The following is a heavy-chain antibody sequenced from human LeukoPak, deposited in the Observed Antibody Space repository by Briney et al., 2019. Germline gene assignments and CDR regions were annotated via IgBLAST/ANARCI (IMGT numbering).Heavy chain of an antibody. CDR1: GGSISSGSYY. D-gene: IGHD5-12*01. V-gene: IGHV4-61*02. CDR2: IYTSGST. CDR3: ARANSGHDYRGFGYYYYYMDV. J-gene: IGHJ6*03. Sequence: PSETLSLTCTVSGGSISSGSYYWSWIRQPAGKGLEWIGRIYTSGSTNYNPSLKSRVTISVDTSKNQFSLKLSSVTAADTAVYYCARANSGHDYRGFGYYYYYMDVWGKGTTVTVSS.